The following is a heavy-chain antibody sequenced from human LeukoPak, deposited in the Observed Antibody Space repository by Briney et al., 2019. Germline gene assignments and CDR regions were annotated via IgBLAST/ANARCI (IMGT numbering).Heavy chain of an antibody. V-gene: IGHV3-7*01. CDR3: ARDLGGSWFNWFDP. CDR2: IKQDGSEK. J-gene: IGHJ5*02. CDR1: GFTFSSYW. Sequence: GGSLRLSCAASGFTFSSYWMSWVRQAPGKWLEWVANIKQDGSEKYYVDSVKGRFTISRDNAKNSLYLQTHSLRAEDTAVYYCARDLGGSWFNWFDPWGQGTLVTVSS. D-gene: IGHD6-13*01.